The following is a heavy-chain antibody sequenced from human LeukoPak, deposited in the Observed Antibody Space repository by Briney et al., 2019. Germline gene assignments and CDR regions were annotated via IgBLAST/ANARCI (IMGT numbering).Heavy chain of an antibody. D-gene: IGHD4/OR15-4a*01. CDR3: ARQYGGYDYFDY. J-gene: IGHJ4*02. CDR2: ISGSGGST. CDR1: GFTFSIYP. Sequence: GGSLRHSCAASGFTFSIYPMSCVPQSPGKGLEWVSAISGSGGSTYYADSVKRRFTISRDKSKNTLYLQMRRLRGDDTAVYYGARQYGGYDYFDYWGEGTLVTVSS. V-gene: IGHV3-23*01.